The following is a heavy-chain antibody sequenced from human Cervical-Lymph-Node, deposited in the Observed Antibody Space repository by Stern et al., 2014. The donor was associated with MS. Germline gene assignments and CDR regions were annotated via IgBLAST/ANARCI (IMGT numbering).Heavy chain of an antibody. D-gene: IGHD4-23*01. CDR1: GFIFSSSW. J-gene: IGHJ5*02. Sequence: EVQLVESGGGLVQPGGSLRLSCAASGFIFSSSWMHWVRQAPGQGLLWVSHINRDGSDIGYAESVKGRFTTSRDNAKKMVYLQMNSLRVEDTAVYYCAGYYDGNFVPWGQGTLVTVSS. CDR2: INRDGSDI. V-gene: IGHV3-74*02. CDR3: AGYYDGNFVP.